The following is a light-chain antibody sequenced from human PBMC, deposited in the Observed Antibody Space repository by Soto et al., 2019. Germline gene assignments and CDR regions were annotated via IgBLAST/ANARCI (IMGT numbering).Light chain of an antibody. Sequence: EFVLAQSPATLSSFPGDRVTLSCRASQYINTSLAWYQHRPGQAPRLLIYQTSIRAAGIPDRFSGSGSGTDFTLTISRLEPEDFAVYYCQQYVSSGTFGQGTKVDTK. CDR2: QTS. J-gene: IGKJ1*01. V-gene: IGKV3-20*01. CDR3: QQYVSSGT. CDR1: QYINTS.